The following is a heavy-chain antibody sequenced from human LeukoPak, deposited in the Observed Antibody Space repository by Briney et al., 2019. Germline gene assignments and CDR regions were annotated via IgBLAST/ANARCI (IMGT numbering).Heavy chain of an antibody. CDR1: GYTFTGYY. D-gene: IGHD3-9*01. J-gene: IGHJ4*02. V-gene: IGHV1-2*04. Sequence: ASVKVSCKASGYTFTGYYMHWVRQAPGQGLEWMGWINPNSGGTNYAQKFQGWVTMTRDTSISTAYMELSRLRSDDTAVYYCARSHYDILTGYPTLFDYWGQGTLVTVSS. CDR3: ARSHYDILTGYPTLFDY. CDR2: INPNSGGT.